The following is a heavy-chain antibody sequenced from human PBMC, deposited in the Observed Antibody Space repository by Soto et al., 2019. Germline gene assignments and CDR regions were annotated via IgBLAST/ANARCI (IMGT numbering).Heavy chain of an antibody. V-gene: IGHV2-5*02. Sequence: SGPTLVNPTETLTLTCTVSGFSLSNARMGVSWIRQPPGKALEWLTLLYWDDDKRHSPSLKSRLTITKDTSKNQVVLTMTNMDPVDTGTYYCAHRSRVAVAATFDYWGQGTLVTVSS. J-gene: IGHJ4*02. D-gene: IGHD6-19*01. CDR3: AHRSRVAVAATFDY. CDR1: GFSLSNARMG. CDR2: LYWDDDK.